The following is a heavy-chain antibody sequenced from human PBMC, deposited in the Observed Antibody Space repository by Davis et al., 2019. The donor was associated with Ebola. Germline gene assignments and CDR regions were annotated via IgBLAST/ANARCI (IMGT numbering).Heavy chain of an antibody. V-gene: IGHV3-64D*08. CDR2: ISSNGGST. Sequence: GESLKISCSASGFTFSSYAMHWVRQAPGKGLEYVSAISSNGGSTYYADSVKGRFTISRDNSKNTLYLQMSSLRAEDTAVYYCARVGDYCSSTSCSYFDYWGQGTLVTVSS. D-gene: IGHD2-2*01. CDR3: ARVGDYCSSTSCSYFDY. CDR1: GFTFSSYA. J-gene: IGHJ4*02.